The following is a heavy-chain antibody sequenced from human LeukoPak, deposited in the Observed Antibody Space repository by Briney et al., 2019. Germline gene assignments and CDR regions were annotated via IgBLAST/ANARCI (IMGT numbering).Heavy chain of an antibody. V-gene: IGHV3-64D*06. CDR1: GLTFSSYP. Sequence: PGGPWRLSCQASGLTFSSYPMHWVRQPPGRGLKYVSVISSNGGSTYYADSVKGRFTISRDNSKNTLYLQMSSLRAEDTAVYYCVKDGPSSGWTYFDYWGQGTLVTVSS. J-gene: IGHJ4*02. CDR3: VKDGPSSGWTYFDY. CDR2: ISSNGGST. D-gene: IGHD6-19*01.